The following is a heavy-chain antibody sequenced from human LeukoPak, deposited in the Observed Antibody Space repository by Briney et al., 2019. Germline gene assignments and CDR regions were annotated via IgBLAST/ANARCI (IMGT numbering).Heavy chain of an antibody. Sequence: SETLSLTCTVSGGSISSYHWNWIRQPPGKGLEWIGYIYYSGGTNYNPSLKSRVTISVDTSKNQFSLKLSSVTAADTAVYYCARHGVRSMWIPDDAFDIWGQGTMVTVSS. CDR3: ARHGVRSMWIPDDAFDI. CDR1: GGSISSYH. D-gene: IGHD2-8*01. J-gene: IGHJ3*02. CDR2: IYYSGGT. V-gene: IGHV4-59*08.